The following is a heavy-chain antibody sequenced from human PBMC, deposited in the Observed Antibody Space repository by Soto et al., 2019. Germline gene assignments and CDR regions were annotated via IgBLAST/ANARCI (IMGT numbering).Heavy chain of an antibody. J-gene: IGHJ4*02. D-gene: IGHD6-19*01. CDR1: GYTFTGYY. CDR2: IWYDGSNK. CDR3: ARDSGYSDY. V-gene: IGHV3-30*04. Sequence: SCKASGYTFTGYYMHWVRQAPGKGLEWVAVIWYDGSNKYYADSVKGRFTISRDNSKNTLYLQMNSLRAEDTAVYYCARDSGYSDYWGQGALVTVSS.